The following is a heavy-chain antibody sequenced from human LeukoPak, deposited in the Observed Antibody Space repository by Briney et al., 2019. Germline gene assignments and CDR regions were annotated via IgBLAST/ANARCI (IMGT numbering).Heavy chain of an antibody. D-gene: IGHD1-7*01. J-gene: IGHJ5*02. CDR1: GYTFTSYG. Sequence: ASVKVSCKASGYTFTSYGISWVRQAPGQGLEWMGWISDYNGNTNYAQKLQGRVTMTTDTSTSTAYMELRSLRSDDTAVYYCARDEDWNYGTAYDWFDPWGQGTLVTVSS. CDR3: ARDEDWNYGTAYDWFDP. CDR2: ISDYNGNT. V-gene: IGHV1-18*01.